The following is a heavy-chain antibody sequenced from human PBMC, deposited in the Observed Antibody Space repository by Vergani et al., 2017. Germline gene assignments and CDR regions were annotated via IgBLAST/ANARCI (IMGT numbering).Heavy chain of an antibody. D-gene: IGHD6-13*01. V-gene: IGHV4-61*02. J-gene: IGHJ6*02. CDR2: FYTGGGT. CDR1: GGSISSGSYY. Sequence: QVQLQESGPGLVRPSQTLSLTCTVPGGSISSGSYYWSWFRQPAGKGLEWIGRFYTGGGTSYNPSLKSRVTISVDTSKNQFSLQLSSVTAADTAVYYWARDPLYSTTWPFLLLDMDVWGQGTTVTVSS. CDR3: ARDPLYSTTWPFLLLDMDV.